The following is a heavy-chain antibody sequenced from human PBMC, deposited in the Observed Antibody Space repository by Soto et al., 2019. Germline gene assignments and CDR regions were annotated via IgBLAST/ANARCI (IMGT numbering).Heavy chain of an antibody. D-gene: IGHD1-7*01. J-gene: IGHJ4*02. CDR3: ARERGNWNYDY. V-gene: IGHV3-30-3*01. CDR2: ISYDGSNK. CDR1: GFTFSSYA. Sequence: QVQLVESGGGVVQPGRSLRLSCAASGFTFSSYAMHWVRQAPGKGLEWVAVISYDGSNKYYADSVKGRFTISRDNSKITPYLQMISLSAEDTAVYYCARERGNWNYDYWGQGTLVTVSS.